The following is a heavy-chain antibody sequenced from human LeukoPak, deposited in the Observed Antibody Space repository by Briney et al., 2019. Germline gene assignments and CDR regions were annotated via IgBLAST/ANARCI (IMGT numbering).Heavy chain of an antibody. CDR3: VRALYRWSFSGYENSGPEPDY. D-gene: IGHD5-12*01. CDR1: GFTFSTYG. Sequence: PGGSLRLSCAASGFTFSTYGMHWVRQAPGKGLEWVAVIWYDGSNKNYADCVKGLFTISRDNPNNTLYLQMNSLRAEDTAVYYCVRALYRWSFSGYENSGPEPDYWGQGTLVTVSS. CDR2: IWYDGSNK. V-gene: IGHV3-33*01. J-gene: IGHJ4*02.